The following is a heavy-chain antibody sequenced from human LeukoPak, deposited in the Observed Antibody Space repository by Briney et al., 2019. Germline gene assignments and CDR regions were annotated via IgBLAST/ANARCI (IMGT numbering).Heavy chain of an antibody. CDR2: IRFSGRT. CDR1: GGSISGHY. CDR3: VRRINNDNSGDPDTFVV. Sequence: QPSETLSLTCTVSGGSISGHYWSYIRQPPGKGLEWIGFIRFSGRTRYNPSLQSRVTISLDTSENNFSLRLTSVTAADTAIYYCVRRINNDNSGDPDTFVVWSQGTMVTVSS. V-gene: IGHV4-59*11. D-gene: IGHD3-10*01. J-gene: IGHJ3*01.